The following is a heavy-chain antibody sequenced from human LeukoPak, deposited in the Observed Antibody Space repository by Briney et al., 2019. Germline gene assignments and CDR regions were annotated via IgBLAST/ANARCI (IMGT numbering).Heavy chain of an antibody. V-gene: IGHV3-21*01. CDR1: GFTFSSYS. CDR3: ARAPPYYYDSSGYDAFDI. D-gene: IGHD3-22*01. Sequence: GGSLRLSCAASGFTFSSYSMNWVRQAPGKGLEWVSSISSSSSYIYYADSVKGRFTISRNNAKNSLYLQMNSLRAEDTAVYYCARAPPYYYDSSGYDAFDIWGQGTMVTVSS. CDR2: ISSSSSYI. J-gene: IGHJ3*02.